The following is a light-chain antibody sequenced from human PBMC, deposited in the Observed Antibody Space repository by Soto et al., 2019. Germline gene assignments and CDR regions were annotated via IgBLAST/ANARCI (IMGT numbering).Light chain of an antibody. CDR1: QSVSSSY. Sequence: EIVLTQSPGTLSLSPWERATLSCRASQSVSSSYLAWYQQKPGQAPRLLIYGASTRATGVPARFSGSGSGTEFTLTISGLQSEDFALYFCQQYNNWPFSFGQGTRLEIK. V-gene: IGKV3-15*01. CDR3: QQYNNWPFS. CDR2: GAS. J-gene: IGKJ5*01.